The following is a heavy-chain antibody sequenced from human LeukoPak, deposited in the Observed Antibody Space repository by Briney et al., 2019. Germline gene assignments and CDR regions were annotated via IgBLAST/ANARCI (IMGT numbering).Heavy chain of an antibody. D-gene: IGHD4-17*01. CDR2: ISFDGSSK. J-gene: IGHJ3*02. CDR3: ARTQTTVTFDSLDI. V-gene: IGHV3-30*03. Sequence: GGSLRLSCVASESIFRMYGMQWVRQAPGRGLEWMAAISFDGSSKYYADSVKGRLTISRDNSKSTVYLQINSLSVEDTAVYYCARTQTTVTFDSLDIWGQGTMVTVSS. CDR1: ESIFRMYG.